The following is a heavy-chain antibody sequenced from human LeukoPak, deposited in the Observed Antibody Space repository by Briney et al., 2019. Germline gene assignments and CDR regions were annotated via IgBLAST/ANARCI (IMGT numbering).Heavy chain of an antibody. CDR2: ISTYNDNM. CDR1: GYTFTNYG. CDR3: ARIGVSRAAAGRYTDAFDI. V-gene: IGHV1-18*01. D-gene: IGHD6-13*01. J-gene: IGHJ3*02. Sequence: ASVKVSCKASGYTFTNYGISWVRQAPGQGLEWMGWISTYNDNMNFAQKFQDRVTMTTDTSTNTAYMELKNLRSDDSAVYYCARIGVSRAAAGRYTDAFDIWGQGTVVTVSS.